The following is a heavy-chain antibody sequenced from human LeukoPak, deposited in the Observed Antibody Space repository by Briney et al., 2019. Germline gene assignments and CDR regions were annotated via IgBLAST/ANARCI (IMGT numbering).Heavy chain of an antibody. Sequence: ASVKVSCKASGYTFTSYAMYWVRQAPGQRLEWMGWINAGNGNTKYSQEFQGRVTITRDTSASTAYMEVSSLRSEDMAVYYCARRAGAYSHPYDYWGQGTLVTVSS. J-gene: IGHJ4*02. CDR1: GYTFTSYA. V-gene: IGHV1-3*03. CDR3: ARRAGAYSHPYDY. D-gene: IGHD4/OR15-4a*01. CDR2: INAGNGNT.